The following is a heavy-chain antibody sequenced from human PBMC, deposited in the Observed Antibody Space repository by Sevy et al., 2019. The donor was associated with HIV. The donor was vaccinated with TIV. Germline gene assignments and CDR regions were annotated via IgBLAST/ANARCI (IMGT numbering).Heavy chain of an antibody. CDR1: GYTFTGYH. J-gene: IGHJ6*02. D-gene: IGHD2-15*01. CDR2: MNPNTGAT. CDR3: ARLGKVVPADGMDV. Sequence: ASVKVSCKASGYTFTGYHLHWVRQAPGQGPEWMGWMNPNTGATNYAQKFQGRVTMTRDTSLSTAYMELSRLRSDDTAVYDCARLGKVVPADGMDVWGQGTTVTVSS. V-gene: IGHV1-2*02.